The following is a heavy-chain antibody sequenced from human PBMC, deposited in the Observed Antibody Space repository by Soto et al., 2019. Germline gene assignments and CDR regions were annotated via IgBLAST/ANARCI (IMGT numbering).Heavy chain of an antibody. CDR3: ARSKYYYDSSGPSDAFDT. Sequence: SGPTLVNPTQTLTLTCTFSGFSLSTSGMCVSWIRQPPGKALEWLALIDWDDDKYYSTSLKTRLTISKDTSKNQVVLTMTNMDPVDTATYYCARSKYYYDSSGPSDAFDTWGQGTMVTVSS. V-gene: IGHV2-70*01. CDR1: GFSLSTSGMC. J-gene: IGHJ3*02. D-gene: IGHD3-22*01. CDR2: IDWDDDK.